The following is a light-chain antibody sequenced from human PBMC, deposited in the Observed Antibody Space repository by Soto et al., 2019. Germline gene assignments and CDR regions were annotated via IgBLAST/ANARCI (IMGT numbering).Light chain of an antibody. CDR3: QKYNSVPLT. CDR1: QGITNY. CDR2: AAS. Sequence: DIQLTQTPSSLSASVGDRVTITCRASQGITNYLAWYQQKPGKVPKLLIYAASTLQSGVPFRFSGSGSGTDFTLTISSLQPEDVATYYCQKYNSVPLTFGQGTKVDIK. V-gene: IGKV1-27*01. J-gene: IGKJ1*01.